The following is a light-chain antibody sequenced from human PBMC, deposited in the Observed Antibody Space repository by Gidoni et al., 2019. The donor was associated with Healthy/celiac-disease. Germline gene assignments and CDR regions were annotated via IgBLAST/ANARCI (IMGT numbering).Light chain of an antibody. Sequence: FMLTQPHSVSQSPGTTVTISCTRSSGIIASTYVQLYQQRPGSSPTSVIYDDNQSPSGVPDRFSGSIDRSSNSASLTISGLKTEDEADYYCQSYDSSIPSYVFGTGTKVTVL. J-gene: IGLJ1*01. V-gene: IGLV6-57*01. CDR1: SGIIASTY. CDR2: DDN. CDR3: QSYDSSIPSYV.